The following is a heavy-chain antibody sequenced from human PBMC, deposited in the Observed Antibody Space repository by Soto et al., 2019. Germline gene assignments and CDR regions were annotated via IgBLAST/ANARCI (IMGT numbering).Heavy chain of an antibody. D-gene: IGHD4-17*01. CDR1: GFTFSSYS. V-gene: IGHV3-48*02. Sequence: GGSLRLSCAASGFTFSSYSMNWVRQAPGKGPEWVSYISSSSSTIYYADSVKGRFTISRDNAKNSLYLQMNSLRDEDTAVYYCARDGFYGGNPPDYYYYYGMDVWGQGTTVTVSS. CDR3: ARDGFYGGNPPDYYYYYGMDV. J-gene: IGHJ6*02. CDR2: ISSSSSTI.